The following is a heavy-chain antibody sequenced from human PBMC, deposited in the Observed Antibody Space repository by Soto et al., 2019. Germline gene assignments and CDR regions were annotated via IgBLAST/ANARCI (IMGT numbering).Heavy chain of an antibody. J-gene: IGHJ6*02. D-gene: IGHD2-2*01. CDR2: INPSGGIT. CDR1: GYTLTSYY. CDR3: ARGISTTRYYYYYGMDV. V-gene: IGHV1-46*01. Sequence: ASVKVSCKASGYTLTSYYLHWVRQAPGQGREWMGIINPSGGITNDAQKFQDRVTMTSDTSTSTVYMELSSLRSEDTAVYYCARGISTTRYYYYYGMDVWGQGTTVTVSS.